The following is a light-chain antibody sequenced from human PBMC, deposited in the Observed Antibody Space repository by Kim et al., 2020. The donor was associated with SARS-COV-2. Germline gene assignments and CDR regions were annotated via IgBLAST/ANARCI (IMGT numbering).Light chain of an antibody. CDR1: QSISIW. CDR3: QHYNNYPWT. CDR2: DAS. Sequence: ASVGDIVAIACRASQSISIWLAWYQQKPGEAHKVLIFDASSLQSGVPSRFSGSGSGTEFTLTISSLQPDDFATYYCQHYNNYPWTFGQGTKVDIK. J-gene: IGKJ1*01. V-gene: IGKV1-5*01.